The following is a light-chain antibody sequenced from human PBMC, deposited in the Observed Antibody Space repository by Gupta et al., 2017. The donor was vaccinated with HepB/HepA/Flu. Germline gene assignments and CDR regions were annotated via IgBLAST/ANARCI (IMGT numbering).Light chain of an antibody. CDR3: AAWDDSLWGV. CDR1: SSNIGTYR. Sequence: QSVLTQPPSASGSPGQRVTISCSGSSSNIGTYRVYWYRQVPGTAPKLLIYSNNQRPSGVPDRFSGSKSGTSASLAISGLRSEDEAIYYCAAWDDSLWGVFGGGTELTVL. CDR2: SNN. J-gene: IGLJ2*01. V-gene: IGLV1-47*01.